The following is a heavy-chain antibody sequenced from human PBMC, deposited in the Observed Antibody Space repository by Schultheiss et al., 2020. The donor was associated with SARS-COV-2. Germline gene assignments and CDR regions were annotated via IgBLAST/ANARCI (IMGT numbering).Heavy chain of an antibody. CDR3: TTAYDFWSGYSYYYYYYMDV. CDR1: GFTFSSYS. D-gene: IGHD3-3*01. CDR2: IKSKTDGGTT. Sequence: GGSLRLSCAASGFTFSSYSMNWVRQAPGKGLEWVGRIKSKTDGGTTDYAAPVKGRFTISRDDSKNTLYLQMNSLKTEDTAVYYCTTAYDFWSGYSYYYYYYMDVWGKGTTVTVSS. J-gene: IGHJ6*03. V-gene: IGHV3-15*01.